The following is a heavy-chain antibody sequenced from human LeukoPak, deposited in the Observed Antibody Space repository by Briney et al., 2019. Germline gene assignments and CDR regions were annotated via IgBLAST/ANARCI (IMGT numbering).Heavy chain of an antibody. CDR3: ARDEADILTGYYTRPLFDY. CDR1: GFTVSSNY. D-gene: IGHD3-9*01. V-gene: IGHV3-53*05. Sequence: GGSLRLSCAASGFTVSSNYMSWVRQAPGKGLEWVSVIYSGGSTYYADSVKGRFTISRDNSKNTLYLQMNSLRAEDTAVYYCARDEADILTGYYTRPLFDYWGQGTLVTVSS. J-gene: IGHJ4*02. CDR2: IYSGGST.